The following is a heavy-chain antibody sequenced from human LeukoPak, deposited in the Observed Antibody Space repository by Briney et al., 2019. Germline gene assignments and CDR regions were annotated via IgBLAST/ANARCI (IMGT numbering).Heavy chain of an antibody. Sequence: PSETLSLTCTVSGGSISSYYWSWIRQPAGKGLEWIGRIYTSGSTNYNPSLKSRVTMSVDTSKNQFSLKLSSVTAADTAVYYCARGPYSGSYYRVFGYWGQGTLVTVSS. CDR3: ARGPYSGSYYRVFGY. CDR2: IYTSGST. CDR1: GGSISSYY. D-gene: IGHD1-26*01. J-gene: IGHJ4*02. V-gene: IGHV4-4*07.